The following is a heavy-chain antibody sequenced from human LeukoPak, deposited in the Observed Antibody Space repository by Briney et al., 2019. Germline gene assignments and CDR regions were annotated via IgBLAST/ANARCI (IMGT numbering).Heavy chain of an antibody. D-gene: IGHD6-13*01. CDR1: GGSIGDYY. CDR2: IYRGGTI. CDR3: ARHWLEAAKTYSYWFDP. Sequence: PSETLSLTCSVSGGSIGDYYWSWIRQPPGKGLEWIGYIYRGGTINYNPSVKSRVTMSLDTSKNQISLMLNSVTAADTAIYYCARHWLEAAKTYSYWFDPWGQGTLVTVSS. J-gene: IGHJ5*02. V-gene: IGHV4-4*09.